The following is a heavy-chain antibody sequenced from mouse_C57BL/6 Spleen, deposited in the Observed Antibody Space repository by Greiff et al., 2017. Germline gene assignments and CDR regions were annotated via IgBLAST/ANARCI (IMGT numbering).Heavy chain of an antibody. Sequence: QVQLQQPGAELVKPGASVKMSCKASGYTFTSYWITWVQQRPGQGLEWIGEIDPSDSYTNYNQKFKGKSTLTVDKSSSTAYMQLSSLTSEDSAVYYCARGGTVVATDYWGQGTTLTVSS. CDR3: ARGGTVVATDY. CDR1: GYTFTSYW. J-gene: IGHJ2*01. CDR2: IDPSDSYT. V-gene: IGHV1-69*01. D-gene: IGHD1-1*01.